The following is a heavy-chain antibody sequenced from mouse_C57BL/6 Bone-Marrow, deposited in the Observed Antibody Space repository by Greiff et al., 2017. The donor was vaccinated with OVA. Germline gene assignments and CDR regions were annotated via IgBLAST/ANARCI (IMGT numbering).Heavy chain of an antibody. D-gene: IGHD1-1*01. V-gene: IGHV5-12*01. Sequence: DVKLVESGGGLVQPGGSLKLSCAASGFTFSDYYMYWVRQTPEKRLEWVAYISNGGGSTYYPDTVKGRFTISRDNAKNTLYLQMSRLKSEDTAMYYCARHKDYYGSSYSYYAMDYWGQGTSVTVSS. CDR2: ISNGGGST. CDR1: GFTFSDYY. CDR3: ARHKDYYGSSYSYYAMDY. J-gene: IGHJ4*01.